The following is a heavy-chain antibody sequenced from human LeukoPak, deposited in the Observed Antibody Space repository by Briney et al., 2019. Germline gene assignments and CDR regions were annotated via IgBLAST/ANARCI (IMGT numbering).Heavy chain of an antibody. CDR1: GGTFSSYA. CDR3: ARARNPITMIVVASNWFDP. D-gene: IGHD3-22*01. J-gene: IGHJ5*02. CDR2: IIPIFGTA. Sequence: GASVKVSCKASGGTFSSYAISWVRQAPGQGLEWVGGIIPIFGTANYAQKFQGRVTITADESTSTAYMELSSLRSEDTAVYYCARARNPITMIVVASNWFDPWGQGTLVTVSS. V-gene: IGHV1-69*13.